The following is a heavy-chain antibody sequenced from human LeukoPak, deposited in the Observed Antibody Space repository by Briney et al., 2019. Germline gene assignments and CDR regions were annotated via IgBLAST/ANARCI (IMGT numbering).Heavy chain of an antibody. CDR2: ITHHGRI. CDR3: APIYGDYSDFDS. CDR1: GGSISSSSYY. D-gene: IGHD4-17*01. J-gene: IGHJ4*02. Sequence: SETLSLTCTVSGGSISSSSYYWSWIRQPPGKGLEWIGEITHHGRIHHNPSLKSRVTISIDKSNNQFSLKLTSVTAADTAVYYCAPIYGDYSDFDSWGQGTLVTVSS. V-gene: IGHV4-39*07.